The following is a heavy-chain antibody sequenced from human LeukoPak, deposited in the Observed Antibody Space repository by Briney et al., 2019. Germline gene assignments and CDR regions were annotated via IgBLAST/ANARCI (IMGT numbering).Heavy chain of an antibody. J-gene: IGHJ6*03. CDR2: INHFGTT. V-gene: IGHV4-34*01. CDR3: ARGFNYMDV. CDR1: GVSLNDHY. Sequence: SETLSLTCAVFGVSLNDHYWIWIRQPPGQGLEWIGEINHFGTTKYNPSLKSRVTISIDASKKQFSLKLDSVTAADTALYYCARGFNYMDVWGKGTTVTV.